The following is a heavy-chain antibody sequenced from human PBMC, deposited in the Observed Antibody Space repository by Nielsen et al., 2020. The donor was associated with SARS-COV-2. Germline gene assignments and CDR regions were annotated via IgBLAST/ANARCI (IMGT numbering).Heavy chain of an antibody. CDR2: ISSSSSTI. D-gene: IGHD3-22*01. V-gene: IGHV3-48*02. CDR1: GFTFSSYS. Sequence: GGSLRLSCAASGFTFSSYSMNWVRQAPGKGLEWVSYISSSSSTIYYADSVKGRFTISRDNAKNSLYLQMNSLRDEDTAVYYCAREGGHYDSSGYYYYYYGMDVWGQGTTVTVSS. CDR3: AREGGHYDSSGYYYYYYGMDV. J-gene: IGHJ6*02.